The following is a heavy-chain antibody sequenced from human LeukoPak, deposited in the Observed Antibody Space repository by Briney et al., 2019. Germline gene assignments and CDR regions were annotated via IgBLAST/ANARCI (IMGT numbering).Heavy chain of an antibody. D-gene: IGHD5-18*01. CDR1: GGSISSYY. CDR2: IYYSGST. V-gene: IGHV4-59*08. CDR3: ARHLRGYSYGPFNY. J-gene: IGHJ4*02. Sequence: SETLSLTCTVSGGSISSYYWSWIRQPPGKGLEWIGYIYYSGSTNYIPSLTSRVTISVDTSKNQFSLKLTSVTAADTAVYYCARHLRGYSYGPFNYWGQGTLVTVSS.